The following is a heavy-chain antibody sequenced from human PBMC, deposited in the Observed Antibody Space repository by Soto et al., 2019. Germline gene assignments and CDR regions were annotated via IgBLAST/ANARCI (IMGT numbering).Heavy chain of an antibody. V-gene: IGHV3-7*01. Sequence: EMQLVESGGGLVQPGGSLRLSCVASGFTFNHYWMSWVRQAPGKGLEWVASIKQDGSEENYVDSVKGRFAISRDNAKNSLYLQMESLRSEDTALYYCVRDLSPGNILTGYLFLGGGYDIWGQGTLVTVSP. J-gene: IGHJ4*02. D-gene: IGHD3-9*01. CDR2: IKQDGSEE. CDR3: VRDLSPGNILTGYLFLGGGYDI. CDR1: GFTFNHYW.